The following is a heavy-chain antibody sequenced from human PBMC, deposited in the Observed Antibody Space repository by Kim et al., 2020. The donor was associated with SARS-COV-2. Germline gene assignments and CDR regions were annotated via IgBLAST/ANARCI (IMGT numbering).Heavy chain of an antibody. CDR2: ISGSGGST. CDR3: AKFRDYDFWSGYYYFDY. V-gene: IGHV3-23*01. Sequence: GGSLRLSCAASGFTFSSYAMSWVRQAPGKGLEWVSAISGSGGSTYYADSVKGRFTISRDNSKNTLYLQMNSLRAEDTAVYYCAKFRDYDFWSGYYYFDYWGQGTLVTVSS. CDR1: GFTFSSYA. D-gene: IGHD3-3*01. J-gene: IGHJ4*02.